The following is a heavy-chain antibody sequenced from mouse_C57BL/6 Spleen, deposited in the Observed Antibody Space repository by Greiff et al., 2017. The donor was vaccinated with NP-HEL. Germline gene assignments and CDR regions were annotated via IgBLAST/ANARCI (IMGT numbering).Heavy chain of an antibody. D-gene: IGHD1-1*01. CDR3: ASRGYGSSFYFDY. J-gene: IGHJ2*01. CDR1: GFTFSDYG. CDR2: ISSGSSTI. V-gene: IGHV5-17*01. Sequence: EVKLMESGGGLVKPGGSLKLSCAASGFTFSDYGMHWVRQAPEKGLEWVAYISSGSSTIYYADTVKGRFTISRDNAKNTLFLQMTSLRSEDTAMYYCASRGYGSSFYFDYWGQGTTLTVSS.